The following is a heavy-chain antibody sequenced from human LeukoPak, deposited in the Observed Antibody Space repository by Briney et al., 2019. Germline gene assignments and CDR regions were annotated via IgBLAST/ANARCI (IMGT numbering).Heavy chain of an antibody. CDR2: INPSGGST. CDR1: GYTFTSYY. CDR3: ARGRCSGGSCHPYYFDY. V-gene: IGHV1-46*01. D-gene: IGHD2-15*01. J-gene: IGHJ4*02. Sequence: ASVKVSCKASGYTFTSYYMHWVRQAPGQGLEWMGIINPSGGSTSYAQKFQGRVTMTRDMSTSTVYMELSSLRSEDTAVYYCARGRCSGGSCHPYYFDYWGQGALVTVSS.